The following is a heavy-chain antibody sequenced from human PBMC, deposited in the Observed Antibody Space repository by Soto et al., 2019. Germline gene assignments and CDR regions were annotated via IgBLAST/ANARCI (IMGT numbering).Heavy chain of an antibody. CDR3: AKIPLFLALGFDY. CDR1: GFTFSNYV. CDR2: ISGSGDNT. Sequence: EVHLLDSGGGLVQPGGSLRLSCAASGFTFSNYVMSWVRQAPGKGLEWVSSISGSGDNTYDADSVKGRFTISRDNSKNTLFLQMNSLIAEETAVYYCAKIPLFLALGFDYWGQGTLVTVSS. V-gene: IGHV3-23*01. D-gene: IGHD2-21*01. J-gene: IGHJ4*02.